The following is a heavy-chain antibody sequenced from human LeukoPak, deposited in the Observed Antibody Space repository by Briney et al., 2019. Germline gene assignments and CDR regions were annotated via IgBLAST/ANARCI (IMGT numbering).Heavy chain of an antibody. J-gene: IGHJ3*02. Sequence: KSSQTLSLTCTVSGGSISSGSYYWSWNRQPAGKGLEWIGRIYTSGSTNYNPSLKSRVTISVDTSKNQFSLKLSSVTAADTAVYYCARDAVVIDAFDIWGQGTMVTVSS. CDR3: ARDAVVIDAFDI. CDR2: IYTSGST. D-gene: IGHD3-16*02. V-gene: IGHV4-61*02. CDR1: GGSISSGSYY.